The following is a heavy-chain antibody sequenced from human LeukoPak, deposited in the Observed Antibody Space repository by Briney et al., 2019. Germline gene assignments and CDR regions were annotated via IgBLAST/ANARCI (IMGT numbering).Heavy chain of an antibody. CDR1: GFTFSSYA. CDR2: ISSSGNSI. D-gene: IGHD1-14*01. Sequence: PGGSLRLSCAASGFTFSSYAMNWVRQAPGKGLEWVSYISSSGNSIYYADSVKGRFTISRDNAKNSLYLQMNSLRAEDMAVYYCARGTGLDYWGQGTLVTVSS. J-gene: IGHJ4*02. V-gene: IGHV3-48*03. CDR3: ARGTGLDY.